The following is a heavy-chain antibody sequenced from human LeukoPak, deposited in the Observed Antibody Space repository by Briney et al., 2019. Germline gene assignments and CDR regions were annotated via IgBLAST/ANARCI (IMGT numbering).Heavy chain of an antibody. Sequence: SETLSLTCAVYGGSFSGYYWSWIRQPPGKGLEWIGEINHSGSTNYNPSLKSRVTISVDTSKNQFSLKLSSVTAADTAVYYCARRSYYSDAFDIWGQGTMVTVSS. CDR2: INHSGST. CDR3: ARRSYYSDAFDI. V-gene: IGHV4-34*01. CDR1: GGSFSGYY. D-gene: IGHD1-26*01. J-gene: IGHJ3*02.